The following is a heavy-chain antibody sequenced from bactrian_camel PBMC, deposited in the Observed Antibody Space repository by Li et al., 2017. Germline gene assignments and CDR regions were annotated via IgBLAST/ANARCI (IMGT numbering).Heavy chain of an antibody. Sequence: HVQLVESGGGSVQAGGSLRLSCAISGCSNENYFLAWFRQVVGKEREGIAAIDSAGRVRYADSVKGRFTISQDSTKNTLFLQMNSLKPDDTAMYICAAEARCIASDLRESLPSGDFGYWGQGTQVTVSS. D-gene: IGHD4*01. J-gene: IGHJ6*01. V-gene: IGHV3S55*01. CDR3: AAEARCIASDLRESLPSGDFGY. CDR2: IDSAGRV. CDR1: GCSNENYF.